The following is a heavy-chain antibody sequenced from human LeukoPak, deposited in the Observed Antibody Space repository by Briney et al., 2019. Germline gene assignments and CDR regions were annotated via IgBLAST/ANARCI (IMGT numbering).Heavy chain of an antibody. V-gene: IGHV3-7*01. J-gene: IGHJ5*02. CDR3: ARDMGYCSSTSCYQGYSWFDP. CDR1: GFTFSSYW. D-gene: IGHD2-2*01. Sequence: GGSLRLSCAASGFTFSSYWMSWVRQAPGKGLEWVANIKQDGSEKYYVDSVKGRFTISRDNAKNSLYLQMNSLRAEDTAVYYCARDMGYCSSTSCYQGYSWFDPWGQGTLVTVSS. CDR2: IKQDGSEK.